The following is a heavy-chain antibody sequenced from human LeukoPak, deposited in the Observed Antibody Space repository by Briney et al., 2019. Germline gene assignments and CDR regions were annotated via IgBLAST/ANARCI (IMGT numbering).Heavy chain of an antibody. V-gene: IGHV3-49*04. J-gene: IGHJ6*02. D-gene: IGHD5-18*01. CDR2: FISKSDGGTT. CDR3: TRGPIQQWLYYGMGV. CDR1: EFTFSSYS. Sequence: QPGGSLRLSCAASEFTFSSYSRNWVRQAPGKGWGWVGFFISKSDGGTTEIPAPRKRRFTNSRDASNSIAYLQMNSLKTEDTAVYYCTRGPIQQWLYYGMGVWGQGTTVTVSS.